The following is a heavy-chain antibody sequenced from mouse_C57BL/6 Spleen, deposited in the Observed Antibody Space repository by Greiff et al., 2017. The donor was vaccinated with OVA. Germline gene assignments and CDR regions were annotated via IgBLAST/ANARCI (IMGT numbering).Heavy chain of an antibody. CDR1: GYTFTSYW. D-gene: IGHD2-4*01. CDR2: IDPSDSYT. CDR3: ARSYDYDGTWFAY. Sequence: QVQLQQPGAELVKPGASVKLSCKASGYTFTSYWMQWVNQRPGQGLEWIGEIDPSDSYTNYNQKFKGKATLTVDTSSSTAYMQLSSLISEDSAVYYCARSYDYDGTWFAYWGQGTLVTVSA. V-gene: IGHV1-50*01. J-gene: IGHJ3*01.